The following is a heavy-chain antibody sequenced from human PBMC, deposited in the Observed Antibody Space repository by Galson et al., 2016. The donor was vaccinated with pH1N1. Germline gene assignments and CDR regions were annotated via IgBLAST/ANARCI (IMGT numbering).Heavy chain of an antibody. J-gene: IGHJ6*03. CDR2: IYLDDSDT. V-gene: IGHV5-51*01. D-gene: IGHD2-21*01. CDR3: ARHVALDPPVDCYYIDV. CDR1: GYGFPTSW. Sequence: QSGAEVKKPGESLKISCKGSGYGFPTSWIGWVRQMPGKGLEWMGSIYLDDSDTRYSPSFQGQVTISADKSTRTTYLQWSSLKAADTAIYSCARHVALDPPVDCYYIDVWGKGTTVIVSS.